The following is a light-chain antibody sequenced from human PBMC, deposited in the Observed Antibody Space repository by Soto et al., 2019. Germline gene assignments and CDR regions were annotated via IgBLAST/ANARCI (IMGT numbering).Light chain of an antibody. CDR2: GAS. CDR1: QSVSGSY. Sequence: EIVLTQSPGTLSLSPGERATLSCRASQSVSGSYLAWYQQKPGQAPRLLIYGASSRATGIPARFSGSGSGTDFTLTISRLEPEDFAVFYCQQYGSSPRTFGQGTKLEIK. CDR3: QQYGSSPRT. V-gene: IGKV3-20*01. J-gene: IGKJ2*01.